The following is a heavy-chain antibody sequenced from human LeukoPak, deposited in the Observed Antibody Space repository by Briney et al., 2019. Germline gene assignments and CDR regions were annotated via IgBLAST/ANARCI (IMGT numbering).Heavy chain of an antibody. J-gene: IGHJ4*02. CDR2: ISWNSGSI. D-gene: IGHD3-10*01. Sequence: GGSLRLSCAASGFTFDDYAMHWVRQAPGKGLEWVSGISWNSGSIGYADSVKGRFTISRDNAKNSLYLQMNSLRAEDTAVYYCAKESITSSGRLSPFDYWGQGTLVTVSS. CDR1: GFTFDDYA. V-gene: IGHV3-9*01. CDR3: AKESITSSGRLSPFDY.